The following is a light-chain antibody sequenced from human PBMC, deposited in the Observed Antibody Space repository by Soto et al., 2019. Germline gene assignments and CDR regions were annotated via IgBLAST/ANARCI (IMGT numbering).Light chain of an antibody. CDR1: QDIRNY. CDR3: QQYADQFT. V-gene: IGKV1-33*01. CDR2: DAS. J-gene: IGKJ3*01. Sequence: DIQMTQSPSPLSASVGDRVTITCQASQDIRNYLNWYQKKPGKAPKLLIYDASRLEEGVPSRFSGSGSGTDFTFTISSLQPADFATYYCQQYADQFTFGPGTEVD.